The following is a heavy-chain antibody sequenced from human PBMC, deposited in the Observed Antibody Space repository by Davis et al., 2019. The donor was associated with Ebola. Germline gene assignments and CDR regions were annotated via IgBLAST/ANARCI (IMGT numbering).Heavy chain of an antibody. CDR2: INPNSGGT. V-gene: IGHV1-2*04. CDR3: ARGLLWFGELLPHYYFDY. CDR1: GYTFTGYY. J-gene: IGHJ4*02. Sequence: ASVKVSCKASGYTFTGYYMHWVRQAPGQGLEWMGWINPNSGGTNYAQKFQGWVTMTRDTSISTAYMALSRLRSDDTAVYYCARGLLWFGELLPHYYFDYWGQGTLVTVSS. D-gene: IGHD3-10*01.